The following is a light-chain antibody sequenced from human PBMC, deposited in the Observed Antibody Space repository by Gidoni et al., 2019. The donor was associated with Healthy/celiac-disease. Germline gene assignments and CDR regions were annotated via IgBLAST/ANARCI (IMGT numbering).Light chain of an antibody. V-gene: IGLV3-21*02. CDR2: DAS. CDR3: RVWDSSSDHPV. CDR1: NIGSKS. J-gene: IGLJ3*02. Sequence: SYVLTQPPSVSVAPGQTARITCGGNNIGSKSVHWYQQKPGQAPVLVVYDASDRPSGIPERFSGSNSGNTATLTISRVEAGDEADYYCRVWDSSSDHPVFGGGTKLTVL.